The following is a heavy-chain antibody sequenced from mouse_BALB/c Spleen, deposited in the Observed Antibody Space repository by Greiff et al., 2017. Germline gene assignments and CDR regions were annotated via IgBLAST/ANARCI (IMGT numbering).Heavy chain of an antibody. CDR2: IDPANGNT. CDR1: GFNIKDTY. V-gene: IGHV14-3*02. J-gene: IGHJ3*01. D-gene: IGHD1-1*01. CDR3: ARGGGSGPFAY. Sequence: VQLQQSGAELVKPGASVKLSCTASGFNIKDTYMHWVKQRPEQGLEWIGGIDPANGNTKYDPKFQGKATITADTSSNTAYLQLSSLTSEDTAVYYCARGGGSGPFAYWGQGTLVTVSA.